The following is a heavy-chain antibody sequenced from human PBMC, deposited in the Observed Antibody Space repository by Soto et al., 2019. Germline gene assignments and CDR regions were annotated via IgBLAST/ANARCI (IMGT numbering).Heavy chain of an antibody. V-gene: IGHV3-74*03. CDR2: LSDDGKNK. CDR1: GFVFSVYY. Sequence: EVQLEQSGGGLVQLGESLRLSCAASGFVFSVYYMHWVRPVPGKAPVWVARLSDDGKNKTHAHSVKGRFTISRDNAKATLYLQMSNLRPEDAAVYYCTRGTRPSSIGKGAYWGRGTQVTVSS. J-gene: IGHJ4*02. CDR3: TRGTRPSSIGKGAY. D-gene: IGHD1-1*01.